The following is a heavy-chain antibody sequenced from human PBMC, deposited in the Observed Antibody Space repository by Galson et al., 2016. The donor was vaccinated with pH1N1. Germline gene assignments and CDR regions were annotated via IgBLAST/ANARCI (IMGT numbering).Heavy chain of an antibody. CDR1: GFSLSTSGMC. Sequence: PALVKPTQILTLTCTFSGFSLSTSGMCVSWIRQPPGKALEWLALIDWDDDKYYSTSLKTRLTISKDTSKNQVVLTMTNMDPVDTATYYCARVQYGDYVGYFDYWGQGTLVTVSS. D-gene: IGHD4-17*01. J-gene: IGHJ4*02. CDR3: ARVQYGDYVGYFDY. V-gene: IGHV2-70*01. CDR2: IDWDDDK.